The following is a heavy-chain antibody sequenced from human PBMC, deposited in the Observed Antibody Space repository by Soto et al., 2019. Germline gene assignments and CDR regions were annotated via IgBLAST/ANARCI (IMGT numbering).Heavy chain of an antibody. CDR3: ARLEGLATISYYFDF. D-gene: IGHD3-9*01. J-gene: IGHJ4*02. CDR1: DDSINSDKYY. CDR2: TYYRGNA. V-gene: IGHV4-39*01. Sequence: QLQLQESGPGLVKPSETLSLTCSVSDDSINSDKYYWGWIRQPPGKGLEWIGSTYYRGNAYYNPSLQPRVSIVLDNSKSQSSLKRNSVPAAASAVYFCARLEGLATISYYFDFWGPGALVTVSS.